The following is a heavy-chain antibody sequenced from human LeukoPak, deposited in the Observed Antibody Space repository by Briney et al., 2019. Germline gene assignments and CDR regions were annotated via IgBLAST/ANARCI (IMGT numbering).Heavy chain of an antibody. V-gene: IGHV4-39*01. CDR3: ARQSQEGYYYDSSGYPLDY. D-gene: IGHD3-22*01. Sequence: PSETLSLTCTVSGGSISSSSYYWGWIRQPPGKGLEWIGSIYYSGSTYYNPSLKSRVTISVDTSKNQFSLKLSSVTAADTAVYYCARQSQEGYYYDSSGYPLDYWGQGTLVTVSS. J-gene: IGHJ4*02. CDR2: IYYSGST. CDR1: GGSISSSSYY.